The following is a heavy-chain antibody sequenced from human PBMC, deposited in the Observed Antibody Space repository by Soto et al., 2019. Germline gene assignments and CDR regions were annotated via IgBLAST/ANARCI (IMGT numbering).Heavy chain of an antibody. CDR1: GFTFSSYG. V-gene: IGHV3-33*01. D-gene: IGHD3-10*01. J-gene: IGHJ6*03. CDR2: IWYDGSNK. Sequence: QVQLVESGGGVVQPGRSLRLSCAASGFTFSSYGMHWVRQAPGKGLEWVAVIWYDGSNKYYADSVKGRFTISRDNSKNTRALQMNSLRAEDTAVYHCARGAYYYGSRYYMDVWGKGTPVTVSS. CDR3: ARGAYYYGSRYYMDV.